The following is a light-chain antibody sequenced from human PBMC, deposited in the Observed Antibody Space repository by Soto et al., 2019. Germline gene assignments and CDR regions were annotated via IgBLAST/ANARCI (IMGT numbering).Light chain of an antibody. CDR2: WSS. CDR1: QSIVYTSNNKNH. Sequence: DIVMTQSPDSLAVSLGERATINCKSSQSIVYTSNNKNHLAWYQQEAGQPPKLLIYWSSTRESGVPDRFSGSGSGTDFTLTISSLQAEDVAVYYCQQYYTTPWTFGQGTKVDIK. J-gene: IGKJ1*01. V-gene: IGKV4-1*01. CDR3: QQYYTTPWT.